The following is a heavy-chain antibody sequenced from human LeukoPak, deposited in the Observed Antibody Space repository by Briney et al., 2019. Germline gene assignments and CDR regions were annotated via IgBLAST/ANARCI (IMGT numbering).Heavy chain of an antibody. V-gene: IGHV4-31*03. Sequence: SQTLSLTCTVSGGSISSGDYYWSWIRQHPGKGLEWIGYIYYSGSAYYNPSLKSRVTISVDTSKNQFSLNLSSVTAADTAVYYCARVARYSSSWYWFDPWGQGILVTVSS. D-gene: IGHD6-13*01. J-gene: IGHJ5*02. CDR2: IYYSGSA. CDR1: GGSISSGDYY. CDR3: ARVARYSSSWYWFDP.